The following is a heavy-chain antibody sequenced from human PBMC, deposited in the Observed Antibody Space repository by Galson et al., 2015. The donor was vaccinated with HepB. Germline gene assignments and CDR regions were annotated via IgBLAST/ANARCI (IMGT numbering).Heavy chain of an antibody. Sequence: SLRLSCAASGFAFSSYSMNWVRQAPGKGLEWVSSISSSSSYIYYADSVKGRFTISRDNAKNSLYLQMNSLRAEDTAVYYCARADYGDYVVDYWGQGTLVTVSS. CDR2: ISSSSSYI. CDR1: GFAFSSYS. J-gene: IGHJ4*02. D-gene: IGHD4-17*01. CDR3: ARADYGDYVVDY. V-gene: IGHV3-21*01.